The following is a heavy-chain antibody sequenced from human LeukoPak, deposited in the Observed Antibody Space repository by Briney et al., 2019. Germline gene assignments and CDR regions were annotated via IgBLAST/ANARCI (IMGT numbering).Heavy chain of an antibody. CDR3: AKDTGFFDGFDV. Sequence: GGSLRLSCAATGFTFDDYAMHWVRQVPGKGLEWVSGISWNSGSLGYADSVKGRFTISRDNSENSLYLQMDSLRVEDTALYYCAKDTGFFDGFDVWGQGTMVAVSS. V-gene: IGHV3-9*01. J-gene: IGHJ3*01. CDR2: ISWNSGSL. CDR1: GFTFDDYA. D-gene: IGHD3-10*01.